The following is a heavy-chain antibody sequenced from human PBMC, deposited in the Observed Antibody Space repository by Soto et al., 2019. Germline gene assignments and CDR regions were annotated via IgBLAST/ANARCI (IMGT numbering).Heavy chain of an antibody. CDR3: ARGDYYDSSGYSSFEH. D-gene: IGHD3-22*01. V-gene: IGHV4-39*07. J-gene: IGHJ4*02. CDR1: GGSISSSSYY. CDR2: IYYSGST. Sequence: PSETLSLTCTVSGGSISSSSYYWGWIRQPPGKGLEWIGSIYYSGSTYYNPSLKSRVTISVDRSKNQFSLNLSSVTAADTAAYYCARGDYYDSSGYSSFEHWGQGIVVTVSS.